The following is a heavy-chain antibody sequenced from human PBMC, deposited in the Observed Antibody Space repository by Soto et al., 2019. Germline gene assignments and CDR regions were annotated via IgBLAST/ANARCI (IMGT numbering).Heavy chain of an antibody. D-gene: IGHD2-21*01. CDR1: GAALNSGNYY. CDR3: ARLRIATNNYKWFDP. CDR2: IYVTGAV. V-gene: IGHV4-31*03. Sequence: LSLTCSVSGAALNSGNYYWSWIRQVPGKGLEWIGHIYVTGAVDYNPSLRDRVTISQDTSERQFSLNLRLVTATDTAVYYCARLRIATNNYKWFDPWGQGTLVTVSS. J-gene: IGHJ5*02.